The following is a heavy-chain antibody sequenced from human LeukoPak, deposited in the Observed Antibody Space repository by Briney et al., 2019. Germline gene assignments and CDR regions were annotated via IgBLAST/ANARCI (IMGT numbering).Heavy chain of an antibody. Sequence: GGSVKVSCKASGYTFTGYYMHWVRQAPGQGLEWMGWINPNSGDTNYAQKFQGRVTMTRDTSISTAYMELSSLRSDDTAVYYCSRDFGEPTGYYMDVWGKGTTVTVSS. CDR3: SRDFGEPTGYYMDV. CDR1: GYTFTGYY. CDR2: INPNSGDT. V-gene: IGHV1-2*02. D-gene: IGHD3-3*01. J-gene: IGHJ6*03.